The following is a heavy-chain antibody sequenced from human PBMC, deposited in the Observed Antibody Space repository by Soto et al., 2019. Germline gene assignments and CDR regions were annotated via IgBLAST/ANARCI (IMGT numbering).Heavy chain of an antibody. V-gene: IGHV4-34*01. CDR3: AYGEHRDLHAYPTRRSSDL. CDR2: INHSGST. J-gene: IGHJ2*01. CDR1: GGSFSGYY. D-gene: IGHD1-1*01. Sequence: SETLSLTCAVYGGSFSGYYWTWIRQPPGTGLEWIGEINHSGSTNYNPSLKSRVTISVDTSKNQFSLKLTSVTAADTAVYYYAYGEHRDLHAYPTRRSSDL.